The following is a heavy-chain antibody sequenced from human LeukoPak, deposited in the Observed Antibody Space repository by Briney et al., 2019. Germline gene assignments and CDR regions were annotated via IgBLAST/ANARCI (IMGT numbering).Heavy chain of an antibody. CDR2: IYPGDSDT. CDR3: ARITMVRGVIINHYMDV. CDR1: GYSFTSYW. V-gene: IGHV5-51*01. Sequence: GESLKISCKGSGYSFTSYWIGWVRQMPGKGLEWMGIIYPGDSDTRYSPSFQGQVTISADKSISTAYLQWSSLKASDTAMYYCARITMVRGVIINHYMDVWGKGTTVTVSS. J-gene: IGHJ6*03. D-gene: IGHD3-10*01.